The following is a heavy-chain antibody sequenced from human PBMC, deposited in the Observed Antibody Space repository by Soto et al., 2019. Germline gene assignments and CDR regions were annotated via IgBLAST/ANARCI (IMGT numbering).Heavy chain of an antibody. V-gene: IGHV3-7*01. CDR1: GFTFSSYW. CDR2: IKQDGSEK. CDR3: AKALTVAGTGWFDP. D-gene: IGHD6-19*01. Sequence: GGSLRLSCAASGFTFSSYWMSWVRQAPGKGLEWVANIKQDGSEKYYVDSVKGRFTISRDNAKNSLYLQMNSLRAEDTAVYYCAKALTVAGTGWFDPWGQGTQVTVSS. J-gene: IGHJ5*02.